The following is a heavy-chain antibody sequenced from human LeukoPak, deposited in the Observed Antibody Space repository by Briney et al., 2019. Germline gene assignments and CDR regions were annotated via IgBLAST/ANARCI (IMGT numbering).Heavy chain of an antibody. D-gene: IGHD2-2*01. Sequence: GASVKVSCKASGYTFTGCYMHWVRQAPGQGLEWMGWINPNSGGTNYAQKFQGRVTMTRDTSISTAYMELSRLRSDDTAVYYCARGYCSSTSCYAIDYWGQGTLVTVSS. V-gene: IGHV1-2*02. J-gene: IGHJ4*02. CDR1: GYTFTGCY. CDR3: ARGYCSSTSCYAIDY. CDR2: INPNSGGT.